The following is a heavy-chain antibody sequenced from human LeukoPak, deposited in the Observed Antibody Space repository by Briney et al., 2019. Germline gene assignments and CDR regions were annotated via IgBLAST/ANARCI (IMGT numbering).Heavy chain of an antibody. CDR1: GFTFSNAW. CDR3: ARESVTSSSEVFDY. CDR2: IYYSGST. J-gene: IGHJ4*02. D-gene: IGHD2-2*01. V-gene: IGHV4-59*01. Sequence: GSLRLSCAVSGFTFSNAWMSWIRQPPGKGLEWIAYIYYSGSTNYNPSLKSRVTISVDTSKNQFSLKLSSVTAADTAVYYCARESVTSSSEVFDYWGQGTLVTVSS.